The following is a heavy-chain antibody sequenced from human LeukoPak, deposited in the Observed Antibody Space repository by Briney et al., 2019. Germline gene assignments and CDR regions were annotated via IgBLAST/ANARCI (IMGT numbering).Heavy chain of an antibody. V-gene: IGHV3-23*01. D-gene: IGHD3-10*01. CDR2: ISGSTGNT. CDR1: GFTFSSYA. J-gene: IGHJ3*02. Sequence: HPGGSLRLSCAASGFTFSSYAMSWVRQAPGKGLEWVSSISGSTGNTYYADSVKGRFTISRDNSKNTLYLQMNSLRAEDTAVYYCAKDSRGGSLEAFDIWGQGTMVTVSS. CDR3: AKDSRGGSLEAFDI.